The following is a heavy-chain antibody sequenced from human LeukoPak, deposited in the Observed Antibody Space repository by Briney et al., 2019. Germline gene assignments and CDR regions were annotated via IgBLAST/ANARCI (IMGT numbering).Heavy chain of an antibody. CDR1: GYTFTSYG. CDR3: ARDHRDSYGFHYYYYMDV. J-gene: IGHJ6*03. V-gene: IGHV1-18*01. CDR2: ISAYNDNT. D-gene: IGHD5-18*01. Sequence: ASVKVSCKASGYTFTSYGISWVRQAPGQGLEWMGWISAYNDNTNYAQKLQGRVTMTTDTSTSTAYMELSSLRSEDTAVYYCARDHRDSYGFHYYYYMDVWGKGTTVTVSS.